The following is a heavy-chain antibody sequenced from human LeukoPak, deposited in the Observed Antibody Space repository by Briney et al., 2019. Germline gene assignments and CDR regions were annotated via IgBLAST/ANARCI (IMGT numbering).Heavy chain of an antibody. CDR2: ISGSGGST. CDR3: AKAPSSSWYAWSDY. CDR1: GFTFSSYA. V-gene: IGHV3-23*01. J-gene: IGHJ4*02. Sequence: GGFLRLSCAASGFTFSSYAMSWVRQAPGKGLEWVSAISGSGGSTYYADSVKGRFTISRDNSKNTLYLQMNSLRAEDTAVYYCAKAPSSSWYAWSDYWGQGTLVTVSS. D-gene: IGHD6-13*01.